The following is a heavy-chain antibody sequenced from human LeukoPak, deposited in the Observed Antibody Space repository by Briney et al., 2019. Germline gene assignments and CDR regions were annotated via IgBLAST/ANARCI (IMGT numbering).Heavy chain of an antibody. J-gene: IGHJ5*02. CDR1: GGSISSYY. CDR2: IYYSGST. V-gene: IGHV4-59*08. D-gene: IGHD3-22*01. CDR3: ARRVYYYDSSGFDP. Sequence: SETLSLTCTVSGGSISSYYWSWIRRPPGKGLEWIGYIYYSGSTNYNPSLKSRVTISVDTSKNQFSLKLSSVTAADTAVYYCARRVYYYDSSGFDPSGQGTLVTVSS.